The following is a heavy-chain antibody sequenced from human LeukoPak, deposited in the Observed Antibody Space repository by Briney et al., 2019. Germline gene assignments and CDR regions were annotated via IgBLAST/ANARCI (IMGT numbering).Heavy chain of an antibody. V-gene: IGHV4-34*01. CDR3: ARYDGGYYFQH. CDR1: GGSFSGYY. Sequence: SETLSLTCAVYGGSFSGYYWSWIRQPRGKGLEWIGEINHSGSTNYNPSLKSRVTISVDTSKNQFSLKLSSVTAADTAVYYCARYDGGYYFQHWGQGTLVTVSS. J-gene: IGHJ1*01. D-gene: IGHD3-16*01. CDR2: INHSGST.